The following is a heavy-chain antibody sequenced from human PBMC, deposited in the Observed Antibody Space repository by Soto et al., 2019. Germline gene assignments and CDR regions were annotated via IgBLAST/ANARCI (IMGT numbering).Heavy chain of an antibody. CDR3: ARDAGYSYGPFDY. V-gene: IGHV3-48*02. D-gene: IGHD5-18*01. Sequence: SGGAPRLSFAAPGFTLSSYSIKWVRQAPGKGLEWVSYISSSSSTIYYADSVKGRFTISRDNAKNSLYLQMNSLRDEDTAVYYCARDAGYSYGPFDYWGQGTLVTVSS. CDR1: GFTLSSYS. CDR2: ISSSSSTI. J-gene: IGHJ4*02.